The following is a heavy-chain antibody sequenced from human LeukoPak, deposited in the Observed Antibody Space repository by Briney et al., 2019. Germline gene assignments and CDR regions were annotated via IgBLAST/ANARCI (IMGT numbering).Heavy chain of an antibody. CDR2: ISSSSSTI. CDR1: GFTFSSYG. Sequence: QPGGSLRLSCAASGFTFSSYGMTWVRQAPGKGLEWVSYISSSSSTIYYADSVKGRFTISRDNSKNTLYLQMNSLRAEDTAVYYCAKGRGWEASYYYYYMDVWGKGTTVTISS. V-gene: IGHV3-48*01. CDR3: AKGRGWEASYYYYYMDV. D-gene: IGHD1-26*01. J-gene: IGHJ6*03.